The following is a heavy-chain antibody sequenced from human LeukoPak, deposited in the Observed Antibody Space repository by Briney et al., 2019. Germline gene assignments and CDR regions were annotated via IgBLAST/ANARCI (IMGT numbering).Heavy chain of an antibody. J-gene: IGHJ4*02. CDR2: ISWNSGSI. CDR1: GFTFDDYA. CDR3: AKEQWLVPYFDY. D-gene: IGHD6-19*01. Sequence: GGSLRLSCAASGFTFDDYAMHWVRQAPGKGLEWVSGISWNSGSIGYADSVKGRFTISRNNAKNSLYLQMNSLRAEDTALYYCAKEQWLVPYFDYWGQGTLVTVSS. V-gene: IGHV3-9*01.